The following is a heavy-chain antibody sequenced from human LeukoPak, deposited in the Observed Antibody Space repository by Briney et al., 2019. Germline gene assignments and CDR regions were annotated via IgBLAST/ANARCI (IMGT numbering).Heavy chain of an antibody. CDR3: ARKGMGMDV. CDR1: GFTFSSYW. Sequence: GRSLRLSCAASGFTFSSYWMYWVRQAPGKGLVWVSRIDGDGSTTTYADSVKGRFTVSRDNAKNTLYLYMNSLRAEDTAVYYCARKGMGMDVWGQGTTVTVSS. CDR2: IDGDGSTT. D-gene: IGHD6-13*01. J-gene: IGHJ6*02. V-gene: IGHV3-74*01.